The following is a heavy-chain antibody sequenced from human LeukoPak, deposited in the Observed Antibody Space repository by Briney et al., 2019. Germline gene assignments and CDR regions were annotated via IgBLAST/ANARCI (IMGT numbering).Heavy chain of an antibody. Sequence: GGSLRLSCAASGFTFSNLWMSWVRQAPGKGLEWVANINPDGSAKYYVDSVKGRFTISRDNAENSLYLQMNSLRPEDTAVYYCARHFSTYSYGLDVWGQGTTVTVSS. CDR3: ARHFSTYSYGLDV. V-gene: IGHV3-7*01. CDR1: GFTFSNLW. D-gene: IGHD3-3*02. J-gene: IGHJ6*02. CDR2: INPDGSAK.